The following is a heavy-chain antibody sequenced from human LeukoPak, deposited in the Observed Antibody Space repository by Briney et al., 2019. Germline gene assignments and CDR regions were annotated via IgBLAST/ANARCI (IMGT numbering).Heavy chain of an antibody. D-gene: IGHD1-26*01. CDR1: AGSIGSNTYY. Sequence: PSETLSLTCTVSAGSIGSNTYYWAWIRQPPGKGLEWIGTIYYSGSTNYNPSLRSRLTISIDTPKNQFSLKLISVTAADTAVYYCARLRGGTYDFWGQGTLVAVSS. J-gene: IGHJ4*02. V-gene: IGHV4-39*01. CDR3: ARLRGGTYDF. CDR2: IYYSGST.